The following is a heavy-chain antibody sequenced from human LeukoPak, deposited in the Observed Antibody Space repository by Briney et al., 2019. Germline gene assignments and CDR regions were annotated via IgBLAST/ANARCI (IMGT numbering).Heavy chain of an antibody. J-gene: IGHJ5*02. D-gene: IGHD2-8*01. CDR3: ARKYCTNGVCHNWFDP. CDR2: IKQDGSEK. CDR1: GFTFSSYW. V-gene: IGHV3-7*01. Sequence: GRSLRLSCAASGFTFSSYWMSWVRQAPGKGLEWVANIKQDGSEKYYVDSVKGRFTISRDNAKNSLYLQMNSLRAEDTAVYYCARKYCTNGVCHNWFDPWGQGTLVTVSS.